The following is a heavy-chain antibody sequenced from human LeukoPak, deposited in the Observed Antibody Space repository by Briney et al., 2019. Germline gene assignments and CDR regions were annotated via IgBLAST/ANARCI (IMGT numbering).Heavy chain of an antibody. CDR1: GGSISSYY. J-gene: IGHJ3*02. D-gene: IGHD3-22*01. CDR2: IYTSGST. CDR3: ARTITYYYDSSGHDAFDI. V-gene: IGHV4-4*07. Sequence: PSETLSLTCTVSGGSISSYYWSWIRQPAGKGLEWIGRIYTSGSTNYNPSLKSRVTMSVDTSKNQFSLKLSSVTAADTAVYYCARTITYYYDSSGHDAFDIWGQGTMVTVSS.